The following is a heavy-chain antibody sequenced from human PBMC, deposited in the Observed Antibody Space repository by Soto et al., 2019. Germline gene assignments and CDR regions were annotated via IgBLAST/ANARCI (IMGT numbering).Heavy chain of an antibody. CDR3: ARDGQYYDFWSGYYNVVGYYGMDV. V-gene: IGHV1-18*01. J-gene: IGHJ6*02. D-gene: IGHD3-3*01. CDR1: GYTFTSYG. Sequence: ASVKVSCKASGYTFTSYGISWVRQAPGQGLEWMGWISAYNGNTNYAQKLQGRVTMTTDTSTSTAYMELRSLRSDDTAVYYCARDGQYYDFWSGYYNVVGYYGMDVWGQGTTVTVSS. CDR2: ISAYNGNT.